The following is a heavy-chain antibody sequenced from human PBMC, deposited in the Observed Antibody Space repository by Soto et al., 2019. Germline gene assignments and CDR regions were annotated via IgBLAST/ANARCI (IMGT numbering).Heavy chain of an antibody. J-gene: IGHJ4*02. V-gene: IGHV4-59*01. CDR1: GGSISSYF. D-gene: IGHD6-13*01. CDR2: VYYTGTT. Sequence: QVQLQESGPGLLKPSETLSLTCTVSGGSISSYFYIWVRQPPGKGLEWIGSVYYTGTTDYNPSLKSRVTISVDTSKTQFSLNLRSVTAADTAVYYCARDLAAVPRAFDYWDRGTLVTVSS. CDR3: ARDLAAVPRAFDY.